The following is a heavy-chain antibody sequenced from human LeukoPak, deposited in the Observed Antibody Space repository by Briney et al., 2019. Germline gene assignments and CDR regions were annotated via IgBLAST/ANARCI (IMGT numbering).Heavy chain of an antibody. V-gene: IGHV4-39*01. CDR1: GGSISSSSYY. CDR2: IYYSGST. CDR3: ARATRGSSGWTHFDY. D-gene: IGHD6-19*01. J-gene: IGHJ4*02. Sequence: PSETLSLTCTVSGGSISSSSYYWGWIRQPPGKGLEWIGSIYYSGSTYYNPSLKSRVTISVDTSKNQFSLKLSSVTAADTAVYYCARATRGSSGWTHFDYWGQGTLVTVSS.